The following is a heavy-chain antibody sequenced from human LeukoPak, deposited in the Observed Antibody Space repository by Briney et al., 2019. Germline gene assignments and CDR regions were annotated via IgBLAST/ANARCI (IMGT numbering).Heavy chain of an antibody. CDR3: ARVGVMVRGVRAYYYYYMDV. J-gene: IGHJ6*03. CDR1: GFTFGSYW. Sequence: GGSLRLSCAASGFTFGSYWMSWVRQAPGKGLEWVANIKQDGSEKYYVDSVKGRFTISRDNAKNSLYLQMNSLRAEDTAVYYCARVGVMVRGVRAYYYYYMDVWGKGTTVTVSS. CDR2: IKQDGSEK. D-gene: IGHD3-10*01. V-gene: IGHV3-7*01.